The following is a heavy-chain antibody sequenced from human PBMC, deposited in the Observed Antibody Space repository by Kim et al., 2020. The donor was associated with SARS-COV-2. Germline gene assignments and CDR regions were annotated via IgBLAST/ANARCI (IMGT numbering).Heavy chain of an antibody. Sequence: ASVKVSCKASGYTFTSYAMNLVRQAPGQGLEWMGWINTNTGNPTYAQGFTGRFVFSLDTSVSTAYLQISSLKAEDTAVYYCARDSLPCNTRYYYYGMDVWGQGTTVTVSS. CDR1: GYTFTSYA. J-gene: IGHJ6*02. D-gene: IGHD4-4*01. CDR2: INTNTGNP. CDR3: ARDSLPCNTRYYYYGMDV. V-gene: IGHV7-4-1*02.